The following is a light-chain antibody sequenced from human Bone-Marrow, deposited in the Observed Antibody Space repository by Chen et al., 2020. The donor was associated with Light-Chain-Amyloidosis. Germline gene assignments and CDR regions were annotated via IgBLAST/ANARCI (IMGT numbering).Light chain of an antibody. CDR1: NIGSTS. CDR3: QVLNRSSDRPV. CDR2: EDS. Sequence: SYVLTQPSSVSVAPGQTATIACGGNNIGSTSVHWYQQTPGQAPLLVVYEDSDRPSGIPERLSGCNAGNTTTLTISMVEAEDEADYYCQVLNRSSDRPVFGGGTKLTVL. J-gene: IGLJ3*02. V-gene: IGLV3-21*02.